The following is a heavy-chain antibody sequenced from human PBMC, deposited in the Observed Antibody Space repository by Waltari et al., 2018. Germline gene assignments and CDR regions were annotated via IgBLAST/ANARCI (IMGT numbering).Heavy chain of an antibody. Sequence: EVQLVESGGGLAQPGGSLRLSCAASGFSFSNYWLHWVRQAPGKGLEWGSSINPDGSSIRHAASVRGRFTITRDNAKNTLYLQMNSLRVDDTAVYYCTRATAVSFDYWGLGTLVTVSS. D-gene: IGHD6-19*01. V-gene: IGHV3-74*01. CDR3: TRATAVSFDY. CDR1: GFSFSNYW. CDR2: INPDGSSI. J-gene: IGHJ4*02.